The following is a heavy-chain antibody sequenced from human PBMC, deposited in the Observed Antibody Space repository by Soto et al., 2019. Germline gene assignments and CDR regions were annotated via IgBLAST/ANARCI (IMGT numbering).Heavy chain of an antibody. CDR2: IGSTSSYM. V-gene: IGHV3-21*01. CDR3: ARIEYSSSWYFDY. D-gene: IGHD6-13*01. CDR1: GFTFSSYR. Sequence: EVQLVESGGGLVKPGGSLRLSCAASGFTFSSYRMNWVRQAPGKGLEWVSSIGSTSSYMFYADSVKGRFTISRDNAKNSVYLQMKSLRAEDTDVYYCARIEYSSSWYFDYWGQGTLVTVSS. J-gene: IGHJ4*02.